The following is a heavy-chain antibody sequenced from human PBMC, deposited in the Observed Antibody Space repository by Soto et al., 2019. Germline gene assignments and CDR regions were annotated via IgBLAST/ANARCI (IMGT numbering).Heavy chain of an antibody. V-gene: IGHV4-39*01. CDR3: ARNEGVEFLDPKGPWDV. J-gene: IGHJ3*01. D-gene: IGHD3-3*01. CDR1: GDAISSFNYY. Sequence: QLQLQESGPGLVRPSETLSLTCDVFGDAISSFNYYWAWVRQPPGKGLEWIGSIYYTGSTYYNPSLRSLGTMSGDTSVSQVSLIGRSVTASDTAVYFCARNEGVEFLDPKGPWDVWGQGTMVTVSS. CDR2: IYYTGST.